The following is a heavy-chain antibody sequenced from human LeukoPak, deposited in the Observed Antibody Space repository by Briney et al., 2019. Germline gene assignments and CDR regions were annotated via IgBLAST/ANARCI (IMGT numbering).Heavy chain of an antibody. Sequence: PGGSLRLSCAASGFTFSSDSMNWVRQAPGKGLEWVSSISSSSSNIYYADSVKGRFTIPRDNAKNSLYLQMSSLRAEDTAVYYCARSVESYRGWFDPWGQGTLVTVSS. CDR1: GFTFSSDS. CDR2: ISSSSSNI. D-gene: IGHD2/OR15-2a*01. V-gene: IGHV3-21*01. CDR3: ARSVESYRGWFDP. J-gene: IGHJ5*02.